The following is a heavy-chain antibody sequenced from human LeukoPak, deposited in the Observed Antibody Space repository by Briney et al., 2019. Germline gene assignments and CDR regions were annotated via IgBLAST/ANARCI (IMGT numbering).Heavy chain of an antibody. CDR2: ISSRGTTI. Sequence: SLRLSCAASGFTFNIYEMSSVRQAAGKGREWVSYISSRGTTIYYAASVKGRFTISRDNAKNSLYLKMNSLRAEDTAVYYCAREESSATIDYWGQGTLVTVSS. V-gene: IGHV3-48*03. CDR3: AREESSATIDY. CDR1: GFTFNIYE. J-gene: IGHJ4*02.